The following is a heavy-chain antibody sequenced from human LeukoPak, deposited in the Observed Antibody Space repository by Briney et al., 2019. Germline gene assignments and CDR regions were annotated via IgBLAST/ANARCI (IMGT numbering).Heavy chain of an antibody. D-gene: IGHD3-16*01. J-gene: IGHJ6*03. Sequence: GGSLRLSCAASGFTFSSYGMHWVRQAPGKGLEWVAFIRYDGSNKYYADSVKGRFTISRDNSKNTLYLQMNSLRAEDTAVYYCARELGELQYYYYMDVWGKGTTVTVYS. CDR3: ARELGELQYYYYMDV. CDR1: GFTFSSYG. CDR2: IRYDGSNK. V-gene: IGHV3-30*02.